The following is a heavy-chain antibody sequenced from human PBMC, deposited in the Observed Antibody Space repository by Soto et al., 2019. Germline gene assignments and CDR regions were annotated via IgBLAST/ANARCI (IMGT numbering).Heavy chain of an antibody. CDR1: GDTFTRCG. CDR3: YAADFYYYGMDV. J-gene: IGHJ6*01. D-gene: IGHD2-2*01. Sequence: QVQLVQSGAEVKKPGASVKVSCKASGDTFTRCGISWVRQAPGQGLEWMGWISAYNAKTDYAQKFQSRVTLTTDTSTRTAYMELRSLRSDDTAVYYCYAADFYYYGMDVWGQGTTVSVSS. V-gene: IGHV1-18*01. CDR2: ISAYNAKT.